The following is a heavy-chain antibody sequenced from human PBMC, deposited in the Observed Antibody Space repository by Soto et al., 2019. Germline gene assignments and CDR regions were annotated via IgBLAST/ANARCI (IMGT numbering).Heavy chain of an antibody. D-gene: IGHD2-2*01. Sequence: QVQLVQSGAEVKKPGSSVKVSCKASGGTFGSYAITWVRRAPGQGLGWLGGIIPILNSPAYAQKFQARVVITADEITNTAYMELNSLRFDDTAVYYCAREAPYCTSATCPKFYDMDVWGQGTTVTVAS. J-gene: IGHJ6*02. V-gene: IGHV1-69*01. CDR3: AREAPYCTSATCPKFYDMDV. CDR1: GGTFGSYA. CDR2: IIPILNSP.